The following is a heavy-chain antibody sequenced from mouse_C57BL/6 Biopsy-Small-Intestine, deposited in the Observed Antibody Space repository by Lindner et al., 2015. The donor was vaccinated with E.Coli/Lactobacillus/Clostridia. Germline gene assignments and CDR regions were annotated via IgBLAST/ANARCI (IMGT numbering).Heavy chain of an antibody. D-gene: IGHD2-2*01. V-gene: IGHV1-81*01. J-gene: IGHJ4*01. CDR1: GYTFTSYD. CDR2: IHPRSGXI. CDR3: ARPPLWLRQMDH. Sequence: VQLQEYWSWSVARPGTSVKLSCKASGYTFTSYDISWVKQRTGQGLEWIGEIHPRSGXIYYNEKFKGKATLTADKSSSTAYMELRSLTSEDSAVYFCARPPLWLRQMDHWGQGTSVTVSS.